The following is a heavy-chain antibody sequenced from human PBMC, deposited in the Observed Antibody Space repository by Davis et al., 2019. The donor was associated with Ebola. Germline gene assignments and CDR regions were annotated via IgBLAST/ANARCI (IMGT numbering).Heavy chain of an antibody. J-gene: IGHJ5*02. V-gene: IGHV4-34*01. Sequence: PSETLSLTCAVYGGSFSGYYWSWIRQPPGKGLEWIGEINHSGSTNYNPSLKSRVTISVDTSKNQFSLKLSSVTAADTAVYYCARSGWGYSYGSYGDWFDPWGQGTLVTVSS. CDR2: INHSGST. D-gene: IGHD5-18*01. CDR3: ARSGWGYSYGSYGDWFDP. CDR1: GGSFSGYY.